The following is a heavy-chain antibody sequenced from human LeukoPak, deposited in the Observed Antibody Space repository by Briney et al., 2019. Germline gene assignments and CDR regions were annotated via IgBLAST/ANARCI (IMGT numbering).Heavy chain of an antibody. CDR3: ARAVYSSSSTYFDY. CDR1: GDIFSSNSAA. CDR2: TYYRSKWYN. Sequence: SQTLSLTCALSGDIFSSNSAAWNWIRQSPSRGLEWLGRTYYRSKWYNDYAVSVKSRITINPDTSKNQFSLQLNSVTPEDTAVYYCARAVYSSSSTYFDYWGQGTLVTVSS. J-gene: IGHJ4*02. V-gene: IGHV6-1*01. D-gene: IGHD6-6*01.